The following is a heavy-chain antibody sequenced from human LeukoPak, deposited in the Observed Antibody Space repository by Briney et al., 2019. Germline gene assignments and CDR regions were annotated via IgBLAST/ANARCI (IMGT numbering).Heavy chain of an antibody. CDR1: GYTFSSYG. CDR3: ARELYSSGTYYNYFDY. CDR2: ISAYNGNT. J-gene: IGHJ4*02. V-gene: IGHV1-18*01. D-gene: IGHD3-10*01. Sequence: ASVKVSCKASGYTFSSYGISWVRQAPGQGLEWMGWISAYNGNTNYAQKLQGRVTMTTDTSTSTAYMELRSLRSDDTAVYFCARELYSSGTYYNYFDYWGQGTLVTVSS.